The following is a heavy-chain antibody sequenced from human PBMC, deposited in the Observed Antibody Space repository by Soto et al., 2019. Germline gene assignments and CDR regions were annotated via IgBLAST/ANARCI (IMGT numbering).Heavy chain of an antibody. CDR1: GGSITNYY. J-gene: IGHJ6*02. V-gene: IGHV4-59*08. CDR2: IQYNCYS. D-gene: IGHD3-10*01. CDR3: ARHGFGPLHGLVDV. Sequence: QVQLQESGPGLVKPSETLSLTCTVSGGSITNYYCSWFRQPPGKGLEWIGYIQYNCYSAYNLPLTRGVHMSMDTSKPQFSLMVESVTATDTAVYFCARHGFGPLHGLVDVWGQGTTVIVSS.